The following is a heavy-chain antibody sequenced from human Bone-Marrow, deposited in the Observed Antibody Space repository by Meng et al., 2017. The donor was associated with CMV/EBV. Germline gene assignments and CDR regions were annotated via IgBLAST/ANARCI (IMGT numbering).Heavy chain of an antibody. CDR3: AKTNTIFGVDRLHYWLDP. Sequence: GGSLRLSCTVSGGSISSYYWSWVRQAPGKGLEWVAFIRNDGSYKNYADSVKGRFTISRDNSKNTLYLQMNSLRAEDTAVYYCAKTNTIFGVDRLHYWLDPWGQGTLVTGSS. CDR1: GGSISSYY. J-gene: IGHJ5*02. V-gene: IGHV3-30*02. D-gene: IGHD3-3*01. CDR2: IRNDGSYK.